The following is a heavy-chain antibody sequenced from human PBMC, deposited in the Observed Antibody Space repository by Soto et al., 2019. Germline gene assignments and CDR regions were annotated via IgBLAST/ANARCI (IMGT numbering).Heavy chain of an antibody. D-gene: IGHD2-8*02. V-gene: IGHV3-23*01. Sequence: PGGSLRLSCAASGFTFSSYAMSWVRQAPGKGLEWVSAISGSGGSTYYADSVKGRFTISRDNSKNTLSLQMNSLRAEDTAIYYCAIAKCTGNLCYVPDYWGHGSLVTVSS. J-gene: IGHJ4*01. CDR3: AIAKCTGNLCYVPDY. CDR2: ISGSGGST. CDR1: GFTFSSYA.